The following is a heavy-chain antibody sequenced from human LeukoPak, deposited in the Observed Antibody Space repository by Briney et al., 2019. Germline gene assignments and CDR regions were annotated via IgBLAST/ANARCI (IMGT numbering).Heavy chain of an antibody. J-gene: IGHJ4*02. CDR1: GGSFSGYY. V-gene: IGHV4-34*01. CDR3: ARGTVTKKPWDY. CDR2: INHSGST. Sequence: SETLSLTCAVYGGSFSGYYWSWIRQPPGKGLEWIGEINHSGSTNYNPSLKSRVTMSVDTSKNQFSLKLSSVTAADTAVYYCARGTVTKKPWDYWGQGTLVTVSS. D-gene: IGHD4-17*01.